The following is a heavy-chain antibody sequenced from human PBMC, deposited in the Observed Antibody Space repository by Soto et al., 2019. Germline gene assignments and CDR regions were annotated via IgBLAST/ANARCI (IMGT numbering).Heavy chain of an antibody. CDR3: ARESEDLTSNFDY. V-gene: IGHV3-21*06. Sequence: GGSLRLSCAASGFIFTRYSMNWVRQAPGKGLEWVSSISSTTNYIYYGDSMKGRFTISRDNAKNSLYLEMNSLRAEDTAVYYRARESEDLTSNFDYWGQGTLVTVSS. CDR2: ISSTTNYI. CDR1: GFIFTRYS. J-gene: IGHJ4*02.